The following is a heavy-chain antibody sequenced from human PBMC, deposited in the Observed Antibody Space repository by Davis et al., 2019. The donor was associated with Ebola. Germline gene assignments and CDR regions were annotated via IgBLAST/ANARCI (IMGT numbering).Heavy chain of an antibody. CDR3: ARDPDYDFWSGYYPQGAFDI. V-gene: IGHV1-8*01. CDR2: MNPNSGNT. Sequence: ASVKVSCKASGYTFTSYDINWVRQATGQGLEWMGWMNPNSGNTGYAQKFQGRVTITADESTSTAYMELSSLRSEDTAVYYCARDPDYDFWSGYYPQGAFDIWGQGTMVTVSS. J-gene: IGHJ3*02. CDR1: GYTFTSYD. D-gene: IGHD3-3*01.